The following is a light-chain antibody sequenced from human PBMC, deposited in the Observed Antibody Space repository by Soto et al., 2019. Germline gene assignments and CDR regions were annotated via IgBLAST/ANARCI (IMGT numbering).Light chain of an antibody. J-gene: IGLJ1*01. Sequence: QSVLTQPPSASGTPGQRVTISCSGSNSNIGSNTVNWYQQLPGTAPKLLIYSDNQRPSGVPDRFSGSKSGTSASLAISGLQSEDEADYYCSSHTRSTTYVFGTGTKLTVL. CDR1: NSNIGSNT. CDR2: SDN. CDR3: SSHTRSTTYV. V-gene: IGLV1-44*01.